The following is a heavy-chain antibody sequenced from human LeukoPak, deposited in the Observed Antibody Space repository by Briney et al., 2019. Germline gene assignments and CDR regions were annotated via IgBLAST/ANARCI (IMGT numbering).Heavy chain of an antibody. CDR2: INHSGST. CDR1: GGSFGGCY. D-gene: IGHD2-21*02. CDR3: ARGCGGDCYDAFDI. Sequence: NPSETLSLTCAVYGGSFGGCYWSWIRQPPGKGLEWIGEINHSGSTNYNPSLKSRVTISVDTSKNQFSLKLSSVTAADTAVYYCARGCGGDCYDAFDIWGQGTMVTVSS. V-gene: IGHV4-34*01. J-gene: IGHJ3*02.